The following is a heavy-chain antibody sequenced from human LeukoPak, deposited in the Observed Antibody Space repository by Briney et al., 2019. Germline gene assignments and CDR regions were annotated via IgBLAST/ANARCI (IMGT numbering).Heavy chain of an antibody. CDR1: RFTVNSNS. J-gene: IGHJ4*02. Sequence: GGALRLSWAASRFTVNSNSRTWVRPTPGEGLEWVSVIYSGGDTHYADSENGRFTIPRDSAKNTLYLQMNSLRAEDTAVYYCASSQIWGQGTPVTVSS. CDR3: ASSQI. V-gene: IGHV3-53*01. CDR2: IYSGGDT.